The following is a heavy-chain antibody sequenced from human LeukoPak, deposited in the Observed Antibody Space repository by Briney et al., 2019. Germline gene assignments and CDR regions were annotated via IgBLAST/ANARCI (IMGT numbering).Heavy chain of an antibody. J-gene: IGHJ4*02. D-gene: IGHD3-10*01. Sequence: GSLRLSCAASGFTFSSYWMSWVRQAPGKGLEWVGEIYHSGSTNYNPSLKSRVTISVDKSKNQFSLKLSSVTAADTAVYYCAGSKYYGSGSDDYWGQGTLVTVSS. CDR3: AGSKYYGSGSDDY. V-gene: IGHV4-4*02. CDR1: GFTFSSYW. CDR2: IYHSGST.